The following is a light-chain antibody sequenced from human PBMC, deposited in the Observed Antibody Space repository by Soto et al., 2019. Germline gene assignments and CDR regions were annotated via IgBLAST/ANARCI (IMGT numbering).Light chain of an antibody. V-gene: IGKV3D-20*01. CDR3: QQYGRSPT. CDR2: DAS. Sequence: EIVMTQSPATLSVSPGERATLSCRAGQSVSSGLAWYQQKPGLAPRLLIYDASIRAIGIPDRFSGSGSGTDFTLTISRLEPEDFVVYYCQQYGRSPTFGQGTKVDIK. CDR1: QSVSSG. J-gene: IGKJ1*01.